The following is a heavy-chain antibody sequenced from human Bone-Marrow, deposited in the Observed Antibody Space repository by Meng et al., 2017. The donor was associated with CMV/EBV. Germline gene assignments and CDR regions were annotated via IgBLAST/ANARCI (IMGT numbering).Heavy chain of an antibody. CDR1: GGSISSGGYY. J-gene: IGHJ4*02. D-gene: IGHD3-16*01. CDR2: IDYSGST. CDR3: ARGRVWGLDY. Sequence: SETLSLTCTVSGGSISSGGYYWSWIRQHPGKGLEWIGHIDYSGSTYYNPSLKSRLIVSVDTSKNQFSLKLGSMTAADTAVYYCARGRVWGLDYWGQGTLVTVSS. V-gene: IGHV4-31*03.